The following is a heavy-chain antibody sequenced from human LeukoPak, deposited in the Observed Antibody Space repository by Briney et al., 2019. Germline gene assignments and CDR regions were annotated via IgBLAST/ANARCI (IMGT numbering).Heavy chain of an antibody. D-gene: IGHD2-2*01. CDR3: ATAQWIVVVAAARSWFDP. V-gene: IGHV1-24*01. J-gene: IGHJ5*02. Sequence: ASVKVSCKVSGYTLTELSMHWVRQAPGKGLEWMGGFDPEDGETIYAQKFQGRVTMTEDTSTDTAYMELSSLRSEDTAVYYCATAQWIVVVAAARSWFDPWGQGTLVTVSS. CDR1: GYTLTELS. CDR2: FDPEDGET.